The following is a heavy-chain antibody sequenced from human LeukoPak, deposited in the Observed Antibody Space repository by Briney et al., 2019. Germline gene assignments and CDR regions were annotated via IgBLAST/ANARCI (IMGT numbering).Heavy chain of an antibody. D-gene: IGHD6-13*01. Sequence: LGESLKISCKLSGYNLTSYWIGWVRQMSGKGLEWMGIIYPGDSHTRYGPSFQGQVTISADKSIRTAYLQWSRLSASDTAMYYCASLFPGIASWEIWGQGTLVIVSS. CDR1: GYNLTSYW. J-gene: IGHJ1*01. V-gene: IGHV5-51*01. CDR3: ASLFPGIASWEI. CDR2: IYPGDSHT.